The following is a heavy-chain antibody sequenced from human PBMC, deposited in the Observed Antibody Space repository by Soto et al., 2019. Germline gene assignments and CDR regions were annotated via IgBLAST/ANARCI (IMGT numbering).Heavy chain of an antibody. Sequence: PGGSLRLSCAASGFTVSSNYMSWVRQAPGKGLEWVSVIYSGGSTYYADSVKGRFTISRDNSKNTLYLQMNSLRAEDTAVYYCARDRRFGELLVSLAYWGQGTLVTVSS. CDR2: IYSGGST. J-gene: IGHJ4*02. V-gene: IGHV3-66*01. D-gene: IGHD3-10*01. CDR3: ARDRRFGELLVSLAY. CDR1: GFTVSSNY.